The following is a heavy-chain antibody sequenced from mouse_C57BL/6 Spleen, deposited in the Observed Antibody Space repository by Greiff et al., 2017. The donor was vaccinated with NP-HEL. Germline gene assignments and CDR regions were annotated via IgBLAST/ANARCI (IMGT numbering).Heavy chain of an antibody. V-gene: IGHV2-5*01. CDR2: IWRGGST. CDR3: AKNEGLRGAMDY. Sequence: VKLVESGPGLVQPSQSLSITCTVSGFSLTSYGVHWVRQSPGKGLEWLGVIWRGGSTDYNAAFMSRLSITKDNSKSQVFFKMNSLQADDTAIYYCAKNEGLRGAMDYWGQGTSVTVSS. J-gene: IGHJ4*01. CDR1: GFSLTSYG. D-gene: IGHD2-4*01.